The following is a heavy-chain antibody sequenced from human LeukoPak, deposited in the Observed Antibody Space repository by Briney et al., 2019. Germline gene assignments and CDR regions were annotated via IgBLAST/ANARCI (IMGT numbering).Heavy chain of an antibody. CDR3: ARVAEAAAFDS. CDR2: ISRNSRYI. Sequence: GGSLRLSCAASGFTFSTYSMNWVPQAPGKGLEWVSSISRNSRYIYYADSMRGRFTISRDNAKNSLYLQMNSLKPEDTAVYYCARVAEAAAFDSWGQGTLVTVSS. D-gene: IGHD6-13*01. CDR1: GFTFSTYS. V-gene: IGHV3-21*06. J-gene: IGHJ4*02.